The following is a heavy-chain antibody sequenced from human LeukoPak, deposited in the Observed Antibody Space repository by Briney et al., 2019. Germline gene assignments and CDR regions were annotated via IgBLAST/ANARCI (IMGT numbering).Heavy chain of an antibody. CDR1: GYTFTSYD. CDR3: ARRTVRGVIITYLGGMDV. V-gene: IGHV1-8*01. J-gene: IGHJ6*02. Sequence: ASVKVSCKASGYTFTSYDINWVRQATGQGLEWMGWMNHNSGNTGYAQKFQGRVTMTRNTSISTAYMELSSLRSEDTAVYYCARRTVRGVIITYLGGMDVWGQGTTVTVSS. D-gene: IGHD3-10*01. CDR2: MNHNSGNT.